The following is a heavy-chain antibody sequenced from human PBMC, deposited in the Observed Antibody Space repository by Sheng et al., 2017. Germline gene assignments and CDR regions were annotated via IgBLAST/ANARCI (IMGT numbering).Heavy chain of an antibody. Sequence: EVQLVESGGGLVQPGGTLRLSCAASGFTFSSYGMSWVRQAPGKGLEWVSAISGSGGSTYYADSVKGRFTISRDNSKNTLYLQMNSLRAEDTAVYYCAKDASAHSYSSSSGAFDYWGQGTLVTVSS. CDR1: GFTFSSYG. D-gene: IGHD6-6*01. CDR2: ISGSGGST. CDR3: AKDASAHSYSSSSGAFDY. V-gene: IGHV3-23*04. J-gene: IGHJ4*02.